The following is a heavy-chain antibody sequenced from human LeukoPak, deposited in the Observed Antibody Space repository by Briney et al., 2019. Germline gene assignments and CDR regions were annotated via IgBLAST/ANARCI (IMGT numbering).Heavy chain of an antibody. D-gene: IGHD2-2*01. Sequence: SETLSLTCAVSGYPINNAYYWVWIWQPPGKGLEWIGSLYHPDSTYYNPSLKSRVTMSVDTSRNQFSLKLSFVTAADTAVYYCARQYEYYYYYYVDLWGTGTTVTVSS. CDR3: ARQYEYYYYYYVDL. V-gene: IGHV4-38-2*01. CDR1: GYPINNAYY. J-gene: IGHJ6*03. CDR2: LYHPDST.